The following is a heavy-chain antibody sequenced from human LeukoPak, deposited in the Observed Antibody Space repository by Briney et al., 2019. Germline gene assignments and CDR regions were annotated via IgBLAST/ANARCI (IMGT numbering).Heavy chain of an antibody. CDR3: ARGRHSYGYGPYYFDY. CDR2: IYSGGST. CDR1: GFTFSSNY. J-gene: IGHJ4*02. D-gene: IGHD5-18*01. Sequence: PGGSLRLSCAASGFTFSSNYMSWVRQAPGKGLEWVSVIYSGGSTYYSDSVKGRCTISRDNSKTTLYLQMNSLRAEDTAVYYCARGRHSYGYGPYYFDYWGQGTLVTVSS. V-gene: IGHV3-66*01.